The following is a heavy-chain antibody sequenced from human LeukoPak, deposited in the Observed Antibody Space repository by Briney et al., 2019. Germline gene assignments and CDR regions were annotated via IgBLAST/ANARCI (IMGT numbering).Heavy chain of an antibody. Sequence: SETLSLTCTVSGGSISSYYWSWIRQPPGKGLEWIGYIYYSGSTNYNPSLKSRVTISVDTSKNQFSLKLSSVTAADTAVYYCARDQGSRWFDPWGQGTLDTVSS. CDR3: ARDQGSRWFDP. V-gene: IGHV4-59*01. CDR1: GGSISSYY. CDR2: IYYSGST. J-gene: IGHJ5*02.